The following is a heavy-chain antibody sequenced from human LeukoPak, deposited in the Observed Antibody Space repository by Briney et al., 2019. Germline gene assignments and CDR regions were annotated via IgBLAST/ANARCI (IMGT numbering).Heavy chain of an antibody. J-gene: IGHJ2*01. D-gene: IGHD2-15*01. V-gene: IGHV3-33*01. CDR2: IWYDGSNI. CDR3: ARTCSGGTRHGVWYFDL. Sequence: PGGSLRLSCAASGFTFSSYAMHWVRQAPGKGLEWVAIIWYDGSNIGYADSVKGRFAVSRDNSKNTLFLQMNSLRAEDTAVYYCARTCSGGTRHGVWYFDLWGRGTLVTVSS. CDR1: GFTFSSYA.